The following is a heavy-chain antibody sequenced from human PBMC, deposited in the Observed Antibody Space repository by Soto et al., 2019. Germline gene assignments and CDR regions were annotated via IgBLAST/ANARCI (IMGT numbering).Heavy chain of an antibody. CDR2: ISSSGNTM. V-gene: IGHV3-48*03. D-gene: IGHD3-10*01. CDR1: GFTLSGYE. J-gene: IGHJ6*02. CDR3: ARTGGSGISYYYFAMDV. Sequence: EVRLVESGGGLVQPGMSLRLSCTASGFTLSGYEMNWVRQAPGKGLEWVSYISSSGNTMYYADSVKGLFTISRDSARNSLFLQKDSLRAEDTAVYYCARTGGSGISYYYFAMDVWGQGTTVTVSS.